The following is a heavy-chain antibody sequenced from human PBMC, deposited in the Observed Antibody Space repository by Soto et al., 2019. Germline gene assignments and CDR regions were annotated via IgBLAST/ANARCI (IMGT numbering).Heavy chain of an antibody. Sequence: EVQLVESGGGLVKPGGSLRLSCAASGFTFSSYSMIWVRQAPRKGLEWVSSISSSSSYIYYADSVKGRFTTYRDNAKNSRYVQMGGLSGEDTAVYDGARGSGVWFDPWGQGTLVTVSS. CDR2: ISSSSSYI. CDR1: GFTFSSYS. J-gene: IGHJ5*02. CDR3: ARGSGVWFDP. D-gene: IGHD2-15*01. V-gene: IGHV3-21*01.